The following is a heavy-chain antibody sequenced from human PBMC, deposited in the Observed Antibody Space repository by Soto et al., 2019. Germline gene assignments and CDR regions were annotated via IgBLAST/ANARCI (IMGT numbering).Heavy chain of an antibody. Sequence: GGSLRLSCAASGCTFSSYGMHWVRQAPGKGLECVAVIWYDGSNKYYADSVKGRFTISRENSKNTLYLQMNSLRAEDTAVYYCARDPGIAVAGDDAFDIWGQGTMVTVSS. V-gene: IGHV3-33*01. CDR2: IWYDGSNK. J-gene: IGHJ3*02. D-gene: IGHD6-19*01. CDR1: GCTFSSYG. CDR3: ARDPGIAVAGDDAFDI.